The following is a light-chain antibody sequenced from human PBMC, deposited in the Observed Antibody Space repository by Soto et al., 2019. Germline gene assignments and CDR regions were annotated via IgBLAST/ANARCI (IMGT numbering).Light chain of an antibody. CDR1: QSVRNNY. CDR2: DAS. Sequence: EIVMTQSPATPSVSPGERATLSCRASQSVRNNYLAWYQQKPGQAPRLLIYDASSRATGIPDRFSGGGSGTDFTLTISRLEPEDFAVYYCQQFSSYPLTFGGGTKVDIK. J-gene: IGKJ4*01. CDR3: QQFSSYPLT. V-gene: IGKV3-20*01.